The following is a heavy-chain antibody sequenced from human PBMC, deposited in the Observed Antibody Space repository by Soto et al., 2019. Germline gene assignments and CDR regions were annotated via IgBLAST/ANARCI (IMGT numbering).Heavy chain of an antibody. CDR3: ARLVLAVGQSPANYMDV. Sequence: GESLKISCKGSGYSFTSYWIGWVRQMPGKGLEWMGIIYPGDSDTRYSPSFQGQVTISADKSISTAYLQWSSLKASDTAMYYCARLVLAVGQSPANYMDVWGKGTTVPVSS. CDR2: IYPGDSDT. D-gene: IGHD6-13*01. CDR1: GYSFTSYW. V-gene: IGHV5-51*01. J-gene: IGHJ6*03.